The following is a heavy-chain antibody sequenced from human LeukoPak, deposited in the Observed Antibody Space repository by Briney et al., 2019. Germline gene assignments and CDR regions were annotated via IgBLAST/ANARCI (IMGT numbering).Heavy chain of an antibody. CDR1: GGSISSTSW. Sequence: PSGTLSLTCAVSGGSISSTSWYSWVRQPPGKGLEWIGEIYHSGRTNYNPSLKSRVTISVDTSKNQFSLKLSSVTAADTAVYYCAREGEGDSSSSNWFDPWGQGTLVTVSS. D-gene: IGHD6-6*01. J-gene: IGHJ5*02. CDR3: AREGEGDSSSSNWFDP. CDR2: IYHSGRT. V-gene: IGHV4-4*02.